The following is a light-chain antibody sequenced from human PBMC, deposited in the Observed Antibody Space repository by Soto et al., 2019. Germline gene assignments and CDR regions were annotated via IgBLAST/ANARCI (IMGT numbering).Light chain of an antibody. CDR2: DVS. J-gene: IGLJ2*01. V-gene: IGLV2-14*01. Sequence: QSALTQPASVSGSPGQSITISCTGTSSDVGGYNYVSWYQQHPDKAPKLMIYDVSNRPSGVSNRFSGSKSANTASLTISGLQAEDEADYYCSSNTSSSTVVFGGGTKLTVL. CDR1: SSDVGGYNY. CDR3: SSNTSSSTVV.